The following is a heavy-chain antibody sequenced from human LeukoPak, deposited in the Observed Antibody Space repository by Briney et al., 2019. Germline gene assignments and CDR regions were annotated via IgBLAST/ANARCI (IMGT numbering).Heavy chain of an antibody. D-gene: IGHD6-19*01. CDR2: ISGSGGST. CDR3: AKIQQWLVRGYFDY. Sequence: GGSLRLSCAASGFTFSSYGMHWVRQAPGKGLEWVSAISGSGGSTYYADSVKGRFTISRDNSKNTLYLQMNSLRAEDTAVYYCAKIQQWLVRGYFDYWGQGTLVTVSS. CDR1: GFTFSSYG. J-gene: IGHJ4*02. V-gene: IGHV3-23*01.